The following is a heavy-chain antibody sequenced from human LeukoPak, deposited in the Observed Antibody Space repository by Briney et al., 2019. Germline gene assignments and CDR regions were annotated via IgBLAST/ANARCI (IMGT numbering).Heavy chain of an antibody. J-gene: IGHJ4*02. CDR1: GFTFGSYA. D-gene: IGHD2-15*01. CDR2: ISGSGGST. V-gene: IGHV3-23*01. Sequence: SGGSLRLSCAASGFTFGSYAMSWVRQAPGKGLEWVSAISGSGGSTYYADSVKGRFTISRDNSKNTLYLQMNSLRAEDTAVYYCARVSDCSGGSCYPYYFDYWGQGTLVTVSS. CDR3: ARVSDCSGGSCYPYYFDY.